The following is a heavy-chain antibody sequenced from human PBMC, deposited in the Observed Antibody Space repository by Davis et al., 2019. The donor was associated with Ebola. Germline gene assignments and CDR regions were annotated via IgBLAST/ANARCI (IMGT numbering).Heavy chain of an antibody. V-gene: IGHV4-34*01. CDR1: GGSISSYY. J-gene: IGHJ4*02. Sequence: PSETLSLTCTVSGGSISSYYWSWIRQPPGKGLEWIGEINHSGSTNYNPSLKSRVTISVDTSKNQFSLKLSSVTAADTAVYYCAMSSTSCYTCFDYWGQGTLVTVSS. CDR3: AMSSTSCYTCFDY. D-gene: IGHD2-2*02. CDR2: INHSGST.